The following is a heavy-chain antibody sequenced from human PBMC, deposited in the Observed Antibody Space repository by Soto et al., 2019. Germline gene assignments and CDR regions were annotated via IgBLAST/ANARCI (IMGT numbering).Heavy chain of an antibody. CDR3: ARGYSYGGGRWFDP. CDR2: INPNSGGT. Sequence: GASVKVSCKASGYTFTGYYMHWVRQAPGQGLEWMGWINPNSGGTNYAQKFQGWVTMTRDTSISTAYMELSRLRSDDTAVYYCARGYSYGGGRWFDPWAREPWSPSPQ. J-gene: IGHJ5*02. D-gene: IGHD5-18*01. V-gene: IGHV1-2*04. CDR1: GYTFTGYY.